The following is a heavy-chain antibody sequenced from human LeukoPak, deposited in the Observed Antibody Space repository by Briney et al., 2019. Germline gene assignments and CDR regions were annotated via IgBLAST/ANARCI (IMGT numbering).Heavy chain of an antibody. D-gene: IGHD2-2*01. CDR2: FNPNSGGT. J-gene: IGHJ4*02. CDR3: ARGYAYFDY. Sequence: ASVKVSCKASGYTLTDYYVHWVRLAPGQGLEWMGWFNPNSGGTNYAQKFQGRVTMTRDTSISTAYMELSRLTSDDTGVYYCARGYAYFDYWAQGTLVTVSS. V-gene: IGHV1-2*02. CDR1: GYTLTDYY.